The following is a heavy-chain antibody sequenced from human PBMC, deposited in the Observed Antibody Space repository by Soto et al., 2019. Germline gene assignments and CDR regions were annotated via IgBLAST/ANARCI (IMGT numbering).Heavy chain of an antibody. Sequence: GGSLRLSCAASGFTFSSYDMHWVRQATGKGLEWVSAIGTAGDTYYPGSVKGRFTISRENAKNSLYLQMNSLRAGDTAVYHCAREGYDSSGYYYFDYWGQGTLVTVSS. J-gene: IGHJ4*02. D-gene: IGHD3-22*01. CDR2: IGTAGDT. V-gene: IGHV3-13*04. CDR1: GFTFSSYD. CDR3: AREGYDSSGYYYFDY.